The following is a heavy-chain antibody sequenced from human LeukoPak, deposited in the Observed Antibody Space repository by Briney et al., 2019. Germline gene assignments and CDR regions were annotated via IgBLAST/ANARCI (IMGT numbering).Heavy chain of an antibody. CDR1: GFTFNNFV. D-gene: IGHD2-21*01. Sequence: PGWSVTLSCAASGFTFNNFVMNWLRQAPGKGLEWVSSINGDGGGTYYEDSVKGRFTISRDNSNSTLYLQLNRLRVDDTAIYRAKDPGNCGPECYHAHWFDRWGKGTLVTVS. V-gene: IGHV3-23*01. J-gene: IGHJ5*02. CDR3: AKDPGNCGPECYHAHWFDR. CDR2: INGDGGGT.